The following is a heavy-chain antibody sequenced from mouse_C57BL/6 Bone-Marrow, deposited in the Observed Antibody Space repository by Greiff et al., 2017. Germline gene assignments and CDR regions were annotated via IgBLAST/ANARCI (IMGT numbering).Heavy chain of an antibody. CDR2: IYPGSGST. V-gene: IGHV1-55*01. CDR1: GYTFTSYW. J-gene: IGHJ3*01. CDR3: AREGYSNFWFAY. Sequence: QVQLQQPGAELVKPGASVKMSCKASGYTFTSYWITWVKQRPGQGLEWIGDIYPGSGSTNYNEKFKSKATLTVDTSSSTAYMQLSSLTSEDSAVYYCAREGYSNFWFAYWGQGTLVTVSA. D-gene: IGHD2-5*01.